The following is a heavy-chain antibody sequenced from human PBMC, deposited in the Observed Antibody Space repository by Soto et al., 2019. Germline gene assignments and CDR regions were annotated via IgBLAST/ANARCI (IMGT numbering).Heavy chain of an antibody. CDR1: GYTFTDYF. V-gene: IGHV1-69-2*01. CDR2: VDPEDGKT. CDR3: TPEDRRQRGWTP. Sequence: EVQLVQSGAEMKKPGAAVKISCKVSGYTFTDYFIHWVRQAPGKGLQWMGLVDPEDGKTVYAPNFQARLTITADKSTDTAYMDFSSLISDDTDTYYCTPEDRRQRGWTPWGQGHLVTVSS. J-gene: IGHJ5*02. D-gene: IGHD6-19*01.